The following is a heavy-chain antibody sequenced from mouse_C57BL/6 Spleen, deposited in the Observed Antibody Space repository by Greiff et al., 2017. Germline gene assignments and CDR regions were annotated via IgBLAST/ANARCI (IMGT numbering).Heavy chain of an antibody. J-gene: IGHJ3*01. V-gene: IGHV1-15*01. D-gene: IGHD4-1*02. CDR3: TRDGSTGPWFAY. CDR1: GYTFTDYE. Sequence: VKLMESGAELVRPGASVTLSCKASGYTFTDYEMHWVKQTPVHGLEWIGAIDPETGGTAYNQKFKGKAILTADKSSSTAYMELRSLTSEDSAVYYCTRDGSTGPWFAYWGQGTLVTVSA. CDR2: IDPETGGT.